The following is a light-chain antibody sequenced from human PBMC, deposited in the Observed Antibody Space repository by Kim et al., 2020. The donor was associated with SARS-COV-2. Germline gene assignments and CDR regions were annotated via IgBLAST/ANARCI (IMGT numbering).Light chain of an antibody. CDR2: DAS. Sequence: LSPGERASLSCRASQSVTTFLSWYRQKPGQAPRLLIYDASNRATGIPARFSGSGSGTDFTLTISSLEPEDFAVYFCQQRSNSPITFGQGTRLEIK. V-gene: IGKV3-11*01. CDR3: QQRSNSPIT. J-gene: IGKJ5*01. CDR1: QSVTTF.